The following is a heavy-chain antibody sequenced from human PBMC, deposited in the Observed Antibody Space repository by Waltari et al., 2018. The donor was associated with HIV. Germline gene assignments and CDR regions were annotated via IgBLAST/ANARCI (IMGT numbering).Heavy chain of an antibody. V-gene: IGHV3-73*01. CDR3: ALYGFGPRYYGMDV. J-gene: IGHJ6*02. Sequence: EVQLVESGGGLVQPGGSLTVSCAAFGFTFSDSHIHWVRQASGRGLEWVGRITSKGDNYATAYAASVKGRFTISRDDSKNTADLQMNSLKTEDTAIYYCALYGFGPRYYGMDVWGQGTTVTVSS. D-gene: IGHD2-8*01. CDR2: ITSKGDNYAT. CDR1: GFTFSDSH.